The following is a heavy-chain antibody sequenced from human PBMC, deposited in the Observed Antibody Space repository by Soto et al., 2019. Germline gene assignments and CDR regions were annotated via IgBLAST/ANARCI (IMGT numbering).Heavy chain of an antibody. CDR1: GFTFSSYS. CDR2: ISSNGGST. D-gene: IGHD1-26*01. Sequence: GGSLRLSCAASGFTFSSYSMHWVRQAPGKGLEYVSAISSNGGSTYYANSVKGRFTISSDNSKNTLYLQMGSLRAEDKAVDDCAREGGELGAQIEDGMDVWGQGTTVTVTS. CDR3: AREGGELGAQIEDGMDV. V-gene: IGHV3-64*01. J-gene: IGHJ6*02.